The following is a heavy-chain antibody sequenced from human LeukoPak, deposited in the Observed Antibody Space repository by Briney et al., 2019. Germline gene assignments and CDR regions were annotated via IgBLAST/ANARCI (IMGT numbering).Heavy chain of an antibody. Sequence: GGSLRLSCAASGFTVSSNYMSWVRQAPGKGLEWVSVIYRAGSTYYADSVKGRFTISRDNSKNTLYLQMNSLRAEDTAVYYCARGRFSSGYAGGYFDYWGQGTLVTVSS. CDR3: ARGRFSSGYAGGYFDY. V-gene: IGHV3-66*01. CDR2: IYRAGST. CDR1: GFTVSSNY. J-gene: IGHJ4*02. D-gene: IGHD5-12*01.